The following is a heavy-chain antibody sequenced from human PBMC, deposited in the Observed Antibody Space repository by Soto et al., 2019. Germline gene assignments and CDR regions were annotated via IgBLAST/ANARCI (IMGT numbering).Heavy chain of an antibody. CDR2: ISAYNGNT. CDR3: ARGGGYSYGYIRENYYGMDV. V-gene: IGHV1-18*04. D-gene: IGHD5-18*01. CDR1: GYTFTSYG. Sequence: ASVKVSCKASGYTFTSYGISWVRQAPGQGLEWMGWISAYNGNTNYAKKLQGRVTMTTDTSTSTAYMELRSLRSDDTAVYYCARGGGYSYGYIRENYYGMDVWGQGTTVTVSS. J-gene: IGHJ6*02.